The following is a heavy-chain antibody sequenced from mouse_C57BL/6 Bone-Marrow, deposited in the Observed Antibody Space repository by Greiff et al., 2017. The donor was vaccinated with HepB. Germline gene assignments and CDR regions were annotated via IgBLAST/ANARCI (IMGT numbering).Heavy chain of an antibody. D-gene: IGHD1-1*01. V-gene: IGHV1-55*01. CDR1: GYTFTSYW. CDR3: ARLYGYYAMDY. Sequence: QVQLQQPGAELVKPGASVKMSCKASGYTFTSYWITWVKQRPGQGLEWIGDIYPGSGSTNYNENFKSKATLTVDTSTSTAYMQLSSLTSEDSAVYYCARLYGYYAMDYWGQGTSVTVSS. J-gene: IGHJ4*01. CDR2: IYPGSGST.